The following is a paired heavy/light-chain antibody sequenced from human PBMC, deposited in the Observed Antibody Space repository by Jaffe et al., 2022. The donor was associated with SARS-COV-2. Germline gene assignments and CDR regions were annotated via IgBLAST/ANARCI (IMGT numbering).Light chain of an antibody. CDR2: AAS. J-gene: IGKJ4*01. V-gene: IGKV1-12*01. CDR1: QVISSW. CDR3: QQANSFPLT. Sequence: DIQMTQSPSSVSASVGDRVTITCRASQVISSWLAWYQQKPGKAPNLLIYAASSLQSGVPSRFSGSGSGTDFTLTISSLQPEDFATYYCQQANSFPLTFGGGTKVDIK.
Heavy chain of an antibody. CDR2: MYPGDSDI. D-gene: IGHD1-26*01. Sequence: EVQLVQSGAEVKKPGESLKISCKGSGYRFTDHWIAWVRQMPGRGLEWMGIMYPGDSDIRYSLSFQGQVTISADKSISTAYLQWSSLKASDTAMYYCARLRGEEKWRGNPVWWFDSWGQGSLVTVSS. V-gene: IGHV5-51*01. J-gene: IGHJ5*01. CDR3: ARLRGEEKWRGNPVWWFDS. CDR1: GYRFTDHW.